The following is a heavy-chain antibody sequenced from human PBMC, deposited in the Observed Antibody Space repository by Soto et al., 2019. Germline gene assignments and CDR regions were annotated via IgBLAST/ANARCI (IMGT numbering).Heavy chain of an antibody. D-gene: IGHD3-22*01. Sequence: TGGSLRLSCEASGFAFTSYWMHWVRQAPGKGLVWVAGVKSDGTTATYADSVRGRFTISRDNAKNSLYLQMNSLRDEDTAMYYCARPPLDYHDSSGDASDIWGQGTMVTVSS. CDR2: VKSDGTTA. CDR1: GFAFTSYW. CDR3: ARPPLDYHDSSGDASDI. J-gene: IGHJ3*02. V-gene: IGHV3-74*01.